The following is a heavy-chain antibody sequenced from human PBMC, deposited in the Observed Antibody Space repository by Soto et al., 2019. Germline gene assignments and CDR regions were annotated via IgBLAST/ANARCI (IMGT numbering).Heavy chain of an antibody. CDR3: ARDLNHGLSDY. J-gene: IGHJ4*02. CDR2: ISSSSSTI. Sequence: EVQLVASGGGLVQPGGSLRLSCAASGFTCSSYSMNWVRQAPGKGLEWVSYISSSSSTIYYADSVKGRFTISRDNAKNSLYLQMNSLRAEDTAVYYCARDLNHGLSDYWGQGTLVTVSS. CDR1: GFTCSSYS. V-gene: IGHV3-48*01.